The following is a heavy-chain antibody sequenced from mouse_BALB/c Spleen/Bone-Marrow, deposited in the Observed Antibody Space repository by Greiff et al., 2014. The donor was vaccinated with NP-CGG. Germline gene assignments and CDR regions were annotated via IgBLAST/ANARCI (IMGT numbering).Heavy chain of an antibody. V-gene: IGHV1-84*02. Sequence: QVQLKESGPELVKPGASVKISCKASGYTFTDYYINWVKQKPGQGLEWIGWIYPGGGNTKYNEKFKGKATLTVDTSSSTAYMQLSSLTSEDTAVYFCARPPYYDGSSYYWYFDVWGAGTTVTVSS. D-gene: IGHD1-1*01. J-gene: IGHJ1*01. CDR1: GYTFTDYY. CDR2: IYPGGGNT. CDR3: ARPPYYDGSSYYWYFDV.